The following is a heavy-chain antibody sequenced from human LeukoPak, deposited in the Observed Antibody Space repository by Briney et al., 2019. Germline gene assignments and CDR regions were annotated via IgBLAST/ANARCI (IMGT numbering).Heavy chain of an antibody. J-gene: IGHJ4*02. CDR3: ARNEWSRGPPSY. D-gene: IGHD3-3*01. CDR1: GFTFSSYS. Sequence: PGGSLRLSCAASGFTFSSYSMNWVRQAPGKGLEWVSSISSSSSYIYYADSVKGRFTISRDNAKNSLYLQMNSLRAEDTAVYYCARNEWSRGPPSYWGQGTLVTVSS. V-gene: IGHV3-21*01. CDR2: ISSSSSYI.